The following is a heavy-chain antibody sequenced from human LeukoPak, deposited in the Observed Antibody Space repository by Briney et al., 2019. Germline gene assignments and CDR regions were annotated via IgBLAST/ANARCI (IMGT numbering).Heavy chain of an antibody. V-gene: IGHV3-33*01. J-gene: IGHJ4*02. CDR1: GFTFSNYG. CDR2: IWNDGNNK. Sequence: GGSLRLSCAASGFTFSNYGMEWVRQAPGKGLEWVALIWNDGNNKHYADSVKGRFSISRDNSKNTLYLQMNSLRAEDTAVYYCARHIWKGSCRSTSCSSLDYWGQRTLVTVSS. D-gene: IGHD2-2*01. CDR3: ARHIWKGSCRSTSCSSLDY.